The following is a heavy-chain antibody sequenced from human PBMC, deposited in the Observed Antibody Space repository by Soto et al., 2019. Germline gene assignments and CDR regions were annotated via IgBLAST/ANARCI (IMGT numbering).Heavy chain of an antibody. CDR3: ARETISIFGVVNPFDY. V-gene: IGHV3-21*01. CDR2: ISSSSSYI. J-gene: IGHJ4*02. D-gene: IGHD3-3*01. Sequence: GGSLRLSCAASGFTFSSYRMNWVRQTPGKGLEWVSSISSSSSYIYYADSVKGRFTISRDNAKNSLYLQMNSLRAEDTAVYYCARETISIFGVVNPFDYWGQGTLVTVSS. CDR1: GFTFSSYR.